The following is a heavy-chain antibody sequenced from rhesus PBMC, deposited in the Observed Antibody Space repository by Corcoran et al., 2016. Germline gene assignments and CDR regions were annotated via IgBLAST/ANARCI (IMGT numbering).Heavy chain of an antibody. V-gene: IGHV3-116*02. CDR3: TRLDTSWSHGLDS. CDR1: GFIFSDYY. D-gene: IGHD6-13*01. Sequence: EVRLVESGGGLVQPGGSLTLSCAASGFIFSDYYISWVGQAPGKGTERVGFIRNDADDGTAEDAASVKGRFTISRDESKSIDSLQMNSLKTEDTAVYYCTRLDTSWSHGLDSWGQGVVVTVSS. J-gene: IGHJ6*01. CDR2: IRNDADDGTA.